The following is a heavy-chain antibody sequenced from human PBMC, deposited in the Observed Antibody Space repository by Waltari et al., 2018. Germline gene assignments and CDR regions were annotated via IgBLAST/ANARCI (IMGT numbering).Heavy chain of an antibody. CDR2: IIPIFGTA. D-gene: IGHD3-3*01. CDR1: GYTFTGYY. J-gene: IGHJ4*02. Sequence: QVQLVQSGAEVKKPGASVKVSCKASGYTFTGYYMHWVRQAPGQGLEWMGRIIPIFGTANYAQKFQGRVTITADKSTSTAYMELSSLRSEDTAVYYCARVDDFWSGWWFDYWGQGTLVTVSS. V-gene: IGHV1-69*06. CDR3: ARVDDFWSGWWFDY.